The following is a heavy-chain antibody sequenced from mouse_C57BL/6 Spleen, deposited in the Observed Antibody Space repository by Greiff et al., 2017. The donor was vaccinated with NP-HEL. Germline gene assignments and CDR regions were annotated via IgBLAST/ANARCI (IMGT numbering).Heavy chain of an antibody. CDR1: GYTFTDYY. CDR3: ARFDWDYYAMDY. J-gene: IGHJ4*01. Sequence: VQRVESGAELVRPGASVKLSCKASGYTFTDYYINWVKQRPGQGLEWIARIYPGSGNTYYNEKFKGKATLTAEKSSSTAYMQLSSLTSEDSAVYFCARFDWDYYAMDYWGQGTSVTVSS. D-gene: IGHD2-4*01. CDR2: IYPGSGNT. V-gene: IGHV1-76*01.